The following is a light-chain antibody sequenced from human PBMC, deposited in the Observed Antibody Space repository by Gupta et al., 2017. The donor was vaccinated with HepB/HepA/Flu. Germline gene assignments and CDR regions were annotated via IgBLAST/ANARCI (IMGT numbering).Light chain of an antibody. J-gene: IGLJ2*01. CDR2: EVS. CDR1: SSDVGSYNL. Sequence: QSALTQPASVSGSPGQSITISCTGTSSDVGSYNLVSWYQQHPGRAPILRIYEVSKRPSGVSNRFSGSKSGNTASLTISGLQADDEADYYCCSYAGSVVFGGGTKLTVL. V-gene: IGLV2-23*02. CDR3: CSYAGSVV.